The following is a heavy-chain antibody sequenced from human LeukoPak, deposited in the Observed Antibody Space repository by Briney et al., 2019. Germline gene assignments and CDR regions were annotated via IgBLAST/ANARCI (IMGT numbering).Heavy chain of an antibody. D-gene: IGHD6-13*01. CDR2: INPNSGGT. CDR3: ARDYIAAAGIDY. CDR1: GGTFSSYA. J-gene: IGHJ4*02. Sequence: ASVKVSCKASGGTFSSYAISWVRQAPGQGLEWMGWINPNSGGTNYAQKFQGRVTMTRDTSISTAYMELSRLRSDDTAVYYCARDYIAAAGIDYWGQGTLVTVSS. V-gene: IGHV1-2*02.